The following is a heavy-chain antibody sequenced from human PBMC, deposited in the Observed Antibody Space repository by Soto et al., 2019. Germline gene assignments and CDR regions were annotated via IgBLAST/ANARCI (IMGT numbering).Heavy chain of an antibody. J-gene: IGHJ3*02. D-gene: IGHD4-17*01. Sequence: GSLKLSFNCFGYTFPTYLIGLVLQRPGKGLQWMGIIYPGDSDTRYSPSFQGHVTISADKSISPAYLQWSSLKASDTAMYYCAKKYGDYGAFDIWGQGTMVTVSS. CDR1: GYTFPTYL. V-gene: IGHV5-51*01. CDR2: IYPGDSDT. CDR3: AKKYGDYGAFDI.